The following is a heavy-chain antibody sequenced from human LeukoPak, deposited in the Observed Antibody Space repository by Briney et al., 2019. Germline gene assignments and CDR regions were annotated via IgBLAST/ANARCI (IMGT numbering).Heavy chain of an antibody. V-gene: IGHV3-23*01. CDR3: AKGDEDSGGWYRSHAFDL. CDR1: GFTLSSYA. D-gene: IGHD6-19*01. CDR2: ISGSGLTT. Sequence: SGGSLRLSCVVSGFTLSSYAMSWVRQAPGKGLECVSGISGSGLTTYYPDSVKGRFTISRDNSKDTLFLQMNSLRAEDTAVYYCAKGDEDSGGWYRSHAFDLWGQGTMVTVS. J-gene: IGHJ3*01.